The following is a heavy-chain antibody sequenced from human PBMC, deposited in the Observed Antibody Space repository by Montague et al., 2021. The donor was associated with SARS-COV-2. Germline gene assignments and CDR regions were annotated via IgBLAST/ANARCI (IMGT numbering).Heavy chain of an antibody. J-gene: IGHJ4*02. CDR1: GFTFSSYA. CDR2: ISYDGSNK. Sequence: PLRLSCAASGFTFSSYAMHWVRQAPGKELEWVAVISYDGSNKYYADSVKGRFTISRDNSKNTLYLQMNSLRAEDTAVYYCAAPMVKDYWGQGTLVTVSS. D-gene: IGHD5-18*01. CDR3: AAPMVKDY. V-gene: IGHV3-30-3*01.